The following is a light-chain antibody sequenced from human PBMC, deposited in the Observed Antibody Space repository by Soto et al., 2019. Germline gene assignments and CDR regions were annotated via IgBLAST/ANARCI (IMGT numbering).Light chain of an antibody. V-gene: IGLV2-14*01. J-gene: IGLJ1*01. CDR2: EVS. CDR1: NSDVGDYNY. Sequence: QSVLTQPASVSGSPGQSITISCTGTNSDVGDYNYVSWYQRHPGKAPKLIIYEVSNRPSGISDRFSASKSGNTASLTISGLQAEDEADYYCSSYTNSNTRVFGTGTKVT. CDR3: SSYTNSNTRV.